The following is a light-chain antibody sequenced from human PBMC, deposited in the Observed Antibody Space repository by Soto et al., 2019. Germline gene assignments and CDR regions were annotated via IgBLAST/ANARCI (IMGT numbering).Light chain of an antibody. CDR2: GSS. CDR3: QQYHNWPPE. Sequence: EIVMTQSPATLSVSPGERATLSCRASQTVTNKIAWYQQKPGQAPRLLIFGSSTRATGIPARFSGSGSGTEVTLIITSLQSEDFAVYYCQQYHNWPPEFGQGTKVEV. V-gene: IGKV3-15*01. J-gene: IGKJ1*01. CDR1: QTVTNK.